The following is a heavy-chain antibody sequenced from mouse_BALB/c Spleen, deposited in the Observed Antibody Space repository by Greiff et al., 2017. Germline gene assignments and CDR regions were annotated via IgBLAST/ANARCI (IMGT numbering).Heavy chain of an antibody. V-gene: IGHV5-17*02. CDR1: GFTFSSFG. CDR2: ISSGSSTL. Sequence: EVQLVESGGGLVQPGGSRKLSCAASGFTFSSFGMHWVRQAPEKGLEWVAYISSGSSTLYYADTVKGRFTISRDNPKNTLFLQMTSLRSEDTAMYYCARSGYYAMDYWGQGTSVTVSS. CDR3: ARSGYYAMDY. J-gene: IGHJ4*01. D-gene: IGHD3-1*01.